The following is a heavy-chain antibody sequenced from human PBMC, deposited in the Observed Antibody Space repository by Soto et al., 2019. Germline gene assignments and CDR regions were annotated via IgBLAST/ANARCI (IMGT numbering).Heavy chain of an antibody. V-gene: IGHV4-31*03. D-gene: IGHD3-22*01. Sequence: SETLSLTCTVSGGSISSGGYYWSWIRQHPGKGLEWIGYIYYSGSTYYNPSLKSRVTISVDTSKNQFSLKLSSVTAADTAVYYCARWLYYYDSSGYYWYYFDYWGQGTLVTVSS. CDR3: ARWLYYYDSSGYYWYYFDY. CDR1: GGSISSGGYY. J-gene: IGHJ4*02. CDR2: IYYSGST.